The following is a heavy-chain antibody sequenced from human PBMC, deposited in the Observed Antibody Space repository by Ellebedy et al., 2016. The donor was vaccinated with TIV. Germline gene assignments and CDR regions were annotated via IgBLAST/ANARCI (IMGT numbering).Heavy chain of an antibody. V-gene: IGHV1-46*01. CDR1: GYIFTTYY. CDR3: ARDRILSSTNPLYYGMDV. CDR2: IDPSGGST. J-gene: IGHJ6*02. D-gene: IGHD1-14*01. Sequence: AASVKVSCKASGYIFTTYYIHWVRQAPGQGLEWMGVIDPSGGSTDYAQKFQGRVTLTRDTSTSTVSMDMRSLRSEDTAVYYCARDRILSSTNPLYYGMDVWGQGTTVTVSS.